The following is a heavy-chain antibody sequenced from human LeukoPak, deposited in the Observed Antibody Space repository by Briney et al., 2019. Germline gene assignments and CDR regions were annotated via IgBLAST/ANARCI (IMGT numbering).Heavy chain of an antibody. CDR2: ASGGGSDT. CDR3: ARHYYDISGYYYPFDY. Sequence: GGSLRLSCAASGFTFTSYAMSWVRQAPGKGLEWVSAASGGGSDTYYADSVKGRFTISRDTPKNTVYLQMNSLRAEDTAVYYCARHYYDISGYYYPFDYWGQGTLVTASS. V-gene: IGHV3-23*01. CDR1: GFTFTSYA. D-gene: IGHD3-22*01. J-gene: IGHJ4*02.